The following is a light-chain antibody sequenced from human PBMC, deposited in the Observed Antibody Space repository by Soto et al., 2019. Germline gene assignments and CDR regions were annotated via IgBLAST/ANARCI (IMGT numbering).Light chain of an antibody. CDR2: GSS. CDR3: QQYGSSPPYT. Sequence: EIVLPQSPGTLSLSPGERATLSCSASQSVSSSYLAGYQQKPGQAPRLLIYGSSSSATGIPDRFSGSGSGTDFNLTISRLEPEAFAVYYCQQYGSSPPYTFGQATKLESK. CDR1: QSVSSSY. J-gene: IGKJ2*01. V-gene: IGKV3-20*01.